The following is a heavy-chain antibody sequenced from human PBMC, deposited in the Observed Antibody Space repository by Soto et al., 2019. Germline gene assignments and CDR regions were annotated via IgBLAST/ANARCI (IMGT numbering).Heavy chain of an antibody. CDR2: IDSNGAAT. V-gene: IGHV3-64D*06. J-gene: IGHJ4*02. CDR3: VKDSSNSGDRLWFDY. Sequence: DVQVVESGGDLVQPGGSLRLSCSASGFTFSSYPTHWVRLAPGKGLEYVSGIDSNGAATYYGDSVKGRFIVSRDNSKNTLNLQMSTLTSEDTAVYYCVKDSSNSGDRLWFDYWGQGTLVTVSS. CDR1: GFTFSSYP. D-gene: IGHD2-21*02.